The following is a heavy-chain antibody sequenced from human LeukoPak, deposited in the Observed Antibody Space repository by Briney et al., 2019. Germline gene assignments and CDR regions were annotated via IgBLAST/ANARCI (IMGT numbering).Heavy chain of an antibody. V-gene: IGHV4-39*01. CDR2: IYYSGST. D-gene: IGHD1-26*01. J-gene: IGHJ4*02. CDR3: ARRSFMRWEQKPPFFDY. CDR1: GGSISSSSYY. Sequence: SETLSLTCTVSGGSISSSSYYWGWIRQPPGKGLEWIGSIYYSGSTYYNPSLKSRVTISVDTSKNQFSLKLSSVTAADTAVYYCARRSFMRWEQKPPFFDYWGQGTLVTVSS.